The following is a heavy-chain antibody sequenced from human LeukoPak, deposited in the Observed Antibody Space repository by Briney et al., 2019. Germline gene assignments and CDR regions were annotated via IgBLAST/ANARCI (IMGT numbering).Heavy chain of an antibody. J-gene: IGHJ2*01. CDR1: GCSISSYY. CDR3: ARQGGGFWYFDL. Sequence: SETLSLTCTVSGCSISSYYWRWIRQAPGKGLEWIGYIYNSGRTNDNPSLKSRVTILVGTSTNKFPLKLSSMTAADAAVYYCARQGGGFWYFDLWGRGTLVTVSS. D-gene: IGHD6-25*01. V-gene: IGHV4-59*08. CDR2: IYNSGRT.